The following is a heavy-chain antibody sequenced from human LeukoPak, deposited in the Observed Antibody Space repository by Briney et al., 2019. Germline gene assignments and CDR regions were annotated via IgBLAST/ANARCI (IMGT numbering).Heavy chain of an antibody. D-gene: IGHD2-21*01. CDR2: IYHSGST. J-gene: IGHJ3*02. CDR3: VRVKGVILGAFDI. V-gene: IGHV4-39*07. CDR1: GDSISSSRSY. Sequence: PSETLSLTCTVSGDSISSSRSYWGWIRQPPGKGLECIGTIYHSGSTYYNPSLKSRVTISVDTSKKQFYLKLTSVTAADTAVYYCVRVKGVILGAFDIWGQGTMVTVSS.